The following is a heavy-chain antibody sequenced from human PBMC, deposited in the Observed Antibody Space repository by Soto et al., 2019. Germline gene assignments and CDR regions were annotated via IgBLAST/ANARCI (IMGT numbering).Heavy chain of an antibody. D-gene: IGHD3-10*01. CDR3: ARGHYYGSGSYYNY. V-gene: IGHV3-7*05. CDR2: IKKDGSEK. J-gene: IGHJ4*02. Sequence: GGSLRLSCAASGFTFSSYWMSWVRQAPGKGLEWVANIKKDGSEKYYVDSVKGRFTISRDNAKNSLYLQMNSLRAEDTAVYYCARGHYYGSGSYYNYWGQGTLVTVSS. CDR1: GFTFSSYW.